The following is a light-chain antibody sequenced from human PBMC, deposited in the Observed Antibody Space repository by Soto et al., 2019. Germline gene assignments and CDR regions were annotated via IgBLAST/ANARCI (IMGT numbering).Light chain of an antibody. CDR3: QQSYITPPFT. J-gene: IGKJ3*01. V-gene: IGKV1-39*01. Sequence: DIQMTQSPSSLSASVGDTVTITCRASQTISTYVNWYQKKPGKAPKVLIYAASTLRSGVPSRFSGSGSGTDFILTINSLQPEDFATYYCQQSYITPPFTFGPGTTVDIK. CDR1: QTISTY. CDR2: AAS.